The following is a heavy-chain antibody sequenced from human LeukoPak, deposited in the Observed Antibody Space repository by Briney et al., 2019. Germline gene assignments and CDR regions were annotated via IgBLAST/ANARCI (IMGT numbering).Heavy chain of an antibody. D-gene: IGHD6-25*01. CDR3: ARLKRRAPDY. CDR1: GFTFSSYA. V-gene: IGHV3-30-3*01. CDR2: ISYDGSNK. Sequence: GGSLRLSCAASGFTFSSYAMHWVRQAPGKGLEWVAVISYDGSNKYYADSVKGRFTISRDNSKNTLYLQMNSLRAEDTAVYYCARLKRRAPDYWGQGTLVTVSS. J-gene: IGHJ4*02.